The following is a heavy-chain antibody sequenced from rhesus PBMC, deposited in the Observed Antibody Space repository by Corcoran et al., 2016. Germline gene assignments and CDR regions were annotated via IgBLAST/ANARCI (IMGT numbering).Heavy chain of an antibody. CDR2: IYWNDDK. CDR3: ARRLDY. CDR1: GFSLSTSGMG. V-gene: IGHV2-1*01. J-gene: IGHJ4*01. Sequence: QVTLKESGPALVKPTQTLTLTCTFSGFSLSTSGMGVGWIRQPSRKTLEWLEHIYWNDDKYYSTSLKSRLTISKDTSKNQVVLTMTNMDPVDTATYYCARRLDYWGQGVLVTVSS.